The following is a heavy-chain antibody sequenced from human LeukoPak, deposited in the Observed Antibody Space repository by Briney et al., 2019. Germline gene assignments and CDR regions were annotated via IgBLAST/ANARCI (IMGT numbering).Heavy chain of an antibody. CDR1: GFTFSSYG. CDR2: INSDGSIT. D-gene: IGHD3-9*01. CDR3: ASDFDWSTGI. Sequence: GGSLRLSCAASGFTFSSYGMHWVRQAPGKGLVWVSRINSDGSITKYADSVKGRFTISRDNAKNTVYLQMNSLRVEDTAVYYCASDFDWSTGIWGQGTMVTVSS. J-gene: IGHJ3*02. V-gene: IGHV3-74*03.